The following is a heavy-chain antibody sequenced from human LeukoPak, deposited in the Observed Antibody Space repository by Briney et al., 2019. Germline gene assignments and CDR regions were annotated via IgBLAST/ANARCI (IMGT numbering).Heavy chain of an antibody. J-gene: IGHJ5*02. CDR1: GYTFTGYY. CDR3: ARDGERIAASRRGWFDP. V-gene: IGHV1-2*02. CDR2: INPSSGGT. Sequence: ASVKVSCKASGYTFTGYYMHWVRQAPGQGLEWMAWINPSSGGTNYAQKFQGRVTMTRDTSITTAYMELSRLRSDYTAVYCCARDGERIAASRRGWFDPWGQGTLVTVSS. D-gene: IGHD6-6*01.